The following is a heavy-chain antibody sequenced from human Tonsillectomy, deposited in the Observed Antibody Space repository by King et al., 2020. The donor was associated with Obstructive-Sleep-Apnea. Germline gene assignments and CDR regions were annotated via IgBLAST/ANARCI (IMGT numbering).Heavy chain of an antibody. CDR3: ARGDGGYVFDFYYFGMDV. CDR1: GDSISSSNYY. CDR2: IYYGGST. Sequence: QLQLQESGPGLVKPSETLSLTCTVSGDSISSSNYYWGWIRQPPGKGLEWIGSIYYGGSTYYNPSLKSRVTISVDTSKKQFSLKLSSVTAADTAVYYCARGDGGYVFDFYYFGMDVWGQGTTVTVSS. V-gene: IGHV4-39*07. D-gene: IGHD5-12*01. J-gene: IGHJ6*02.